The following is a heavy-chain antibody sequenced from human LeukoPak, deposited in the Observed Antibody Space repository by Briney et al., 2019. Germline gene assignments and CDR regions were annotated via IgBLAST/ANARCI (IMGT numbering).Heavy chain of an antibody. Sequence: RASVKVSCKASGYTFTSYDINWVRQATGQGLEWMGWMNPNSGNTGYAQKFQGRVTMTRNTSISTAYMELSSLRSEDTAVYYCARRIVVVRFNYMDVWGKGTTVAVSS. D-gene: IGHD2-2*01. CDR2: MNPNSGNT. V-gene: IGHV1-8*01. CDR1: GYTFTSYD. CDR3: ARRIVVVRFNYMDV. J-gene: IGHJ6*03.